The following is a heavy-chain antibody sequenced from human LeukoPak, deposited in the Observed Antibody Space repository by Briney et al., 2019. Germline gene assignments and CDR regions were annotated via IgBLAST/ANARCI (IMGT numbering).Heavy chain of an antibody. J-gene: IGHJ4*02. CDR3: AREHAAGTFDY. CDR1: GYSISSGYY. D-gene: IGHD6-13*01. V-gene: IGHV4-38-2*02. CDR2: IYHSGTT. Sequence: SETLSLTCTVSGYSISSGYYWGWIRQPPGKGLEWIGSIYHSGTTYYSPSLKSRVTISVDTSKNQFSLKLSSVTAADTAVYYCAREHAAGTFDYWGQGTLVTVSS.